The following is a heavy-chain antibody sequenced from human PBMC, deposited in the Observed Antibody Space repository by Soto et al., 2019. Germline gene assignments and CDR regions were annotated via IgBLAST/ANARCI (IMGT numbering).Heavy chain of an antibody. V-gene: IGHV4-59*01. Sequence: SETLSLTCTVSGVSISGYYWSWIRRPPGKGLEWIGYMYNSGSTVYNPPFKSRVTISVDTYKNQFSLKLSSVTAADTAIYYCARDLWGYCGTNCYPLDVWGQGTTVT. CDR3: ARDLWGYCGTNCYPLDV. D-gene: IGHD2-21*02. CDR1: GVSISGYY. J-gene: IGHJ6*02. CDR2: MYNSGST.